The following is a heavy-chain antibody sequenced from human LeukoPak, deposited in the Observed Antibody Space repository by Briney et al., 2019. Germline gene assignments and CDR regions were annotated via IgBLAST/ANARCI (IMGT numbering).Heavy chain of an antibody. Sequence: AGGSLRLSCAASGFTVSSNYMSWVRQAPGKGLEWVSVIYSGGSTYYADSVKGRFTISKDNSKNTLYLQMNSLRAEDTAVYYCARARNYDYVWGSYHPAGYYFDYWGQGTLVTVSS. CDR2: IYSGGST. CDR1: GFTVSSNY. CDR3: ARARNYDYVWGSYHPAGYYFDY. D-gene: IGHD3-16*01. J-gene: IGHJ4*02. V-gene: IGHV3-53*01.